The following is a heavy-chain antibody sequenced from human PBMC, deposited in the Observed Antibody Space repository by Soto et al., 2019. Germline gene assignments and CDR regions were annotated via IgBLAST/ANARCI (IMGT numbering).Heavy chain of an antibody. Sequence: GESLKISCKGSGYSFTSYWISWVRQMPGKGLEWMGRIDPSDSYTNYSPSFQGHVTISADKSISTAYLQWSSLKASDTAMYYCASPALDYYYYGMDGGGQGTTVTVSS. D-gene: IGHD3-16*01. V-gene: IGHV5-10-1*01. J-gene: IGHJ6*02. CDR1: GYSFTSYW. CDR3: ASPALDYYYYGMDG. CDR2: IDPSDSYT.